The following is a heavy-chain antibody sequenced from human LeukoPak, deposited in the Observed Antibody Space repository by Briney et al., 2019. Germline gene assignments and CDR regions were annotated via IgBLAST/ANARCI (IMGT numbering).Heavy chain of an antibody. CDR3: VAQADYYDSSGYTSYFDY. CDR1: GYIFTSYY. Sequence: ASVKVSCKASGYIFTSYYMHWVRQAPGQGLEWMGWINPNSGGTNYAQKFQGRVTMTRDTSISTAYMELSRLRSDDTAVYYCVAQADYYDSSGYTSYFDYWGQGTLVTVSS. J-gene: IGHJ4*02. V-gene: IGHV1-2*02. D-gene: IGHD3-22*01. CDR2: INPNSGGT.